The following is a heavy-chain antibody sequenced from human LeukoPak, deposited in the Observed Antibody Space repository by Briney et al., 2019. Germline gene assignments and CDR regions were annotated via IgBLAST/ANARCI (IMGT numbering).Heavy chain of an antibody. CDR2: IYYSGST. D-gene: IGHD5-18*01. CDR1: GGSISSSSYY. V-gene: IGHV4-39*01. Sequence: SETLSLTCTVSGGSISSSSYYWGWNRQPPGKGLEWIGSIYYSGSTYYNPSLKSRVTISVDTSKNQFSLKLNSVTAADTAVYYCASRIAYTISTANRFDPWGQGTLVTVSS. CDR3: ASRIAYTISTANRFDP. J-gene: IGHJ5*02.